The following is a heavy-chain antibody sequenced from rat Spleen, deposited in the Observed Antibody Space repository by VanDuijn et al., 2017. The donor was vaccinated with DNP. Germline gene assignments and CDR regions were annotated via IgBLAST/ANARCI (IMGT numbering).Heavy chain of an antibody. D-gene: IGHD1-5*01. J-gene: IGHJ2*01. CDR1: GDSIISNY. V-gene: IGHV3-1*01. CDR2: ISYSGST. CDR3: ARWNIGTTTLDY. Sequence: EVQLQESGPGLVKPSQSLSLTCSVTGDSIISNYWGWIRKFPGNKLEWTGHISYSGSTTYNPSLKSRISITRDTSRNQFFLQLNSVTTEDTATYYCARWNIGTTTLDYWGQGVMVTVSS.